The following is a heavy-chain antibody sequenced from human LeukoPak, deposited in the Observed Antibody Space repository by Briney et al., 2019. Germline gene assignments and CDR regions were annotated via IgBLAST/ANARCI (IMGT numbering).Heavy chain of an antibody. V-gene: IGHV4-4*02. J-gene: IGHJ3*01. Sequence: SGTLSLTCAVSGVSVRSYNFWSWVRQPPGRSLEWLGEVYHSGSTIYNPSLESRITISIDSSKDQFSLKLTSVTAADTAVYYCVRVAVEMATIKGLDVWGPGTMVTVSS. CDR2: VYHSGST. D-gene: IGHD5-24*01. CDR1: GVSVRSYNF. CDR3: VRVAVEMATIKGLDV.